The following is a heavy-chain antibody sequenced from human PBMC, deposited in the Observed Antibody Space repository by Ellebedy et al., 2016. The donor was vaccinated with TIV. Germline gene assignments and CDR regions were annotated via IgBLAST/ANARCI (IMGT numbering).Heavy chain of an antibody. J-gene: IGHJ6*02. CDR3: AKFEVGERAQVYYYYGMDV. V-gene: IGHV3-21*03. D-gene: IGHD3-16*01. CDR1: GFTFSSYS. CDR2: ISSSSSYI. Sequence: GESLKISXAASGFTFSSYSMNWVRQAPGKGLEWVSSISSSSSYIYYADSVKGRFTISRDNAKNSLYLQMNSLRAEDTAVYYCAKFEVGERAQVYYYYGMDVWGQGTTVTVSS.